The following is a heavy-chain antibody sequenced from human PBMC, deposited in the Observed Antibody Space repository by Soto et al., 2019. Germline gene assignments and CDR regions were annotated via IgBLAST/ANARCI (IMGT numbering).Heavy chain of an antibody. V-gene: IGHV3-66*01. CDR3: AVDIEVTGMGHYYFDY. D-gene: IGHD2-15*01. CDR2: IYADGTT. CDR1: GFTVSSNY. Sequence: EVQLVDSGGGLVRTGGSLRLSCAASGFTVSSNYISWVRQAPGKGLEWVSVIYADGTTYYADSVKDRFTISRDNSKNTVSLQRSSLRAEDTAVYYCAVDIEVTGMGHYYFDYWGQGALVTVSS. J-gene: IGHJ4*02.